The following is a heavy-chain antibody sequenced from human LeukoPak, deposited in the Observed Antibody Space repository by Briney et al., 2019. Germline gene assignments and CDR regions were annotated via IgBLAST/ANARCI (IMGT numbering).Heavy chain of an antibody. V-gene: IGHV4-61*02. CDR2: ISTSEST. J-gene: IGHJ4*02. D-gene: IGHD1-14*01. CDR3: ARGALPGADKYYFDY. CDR1: GDSISSGTYY. Sequence: SETLSLTCTVSGDSISSGTYYWSWIRQPAGKGLEWIGRISTSESTNYNSSLKSRVTISVDTSKNQFSLKLSSVTAADTAVYYCARGALPGADKYYFDYWGQGTLVTVSS.